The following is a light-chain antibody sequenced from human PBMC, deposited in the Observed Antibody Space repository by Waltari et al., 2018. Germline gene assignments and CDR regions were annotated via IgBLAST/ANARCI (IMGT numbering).Light chain of an antibody. CDR1: QSPSGH. V-gene: IGKV1-5*03. CDR3: QQYGSYPRT. J-gene: IGKJ2*02. Sequence: DIQMTQSPSTLSASVGDRVTITCRASQSPSGHLAWYQQRPGRAPDLLIHQTSSLESGVSPRFSGGGSGTEYTLTISSLRPDDVGVYYCQQYGSYPRTFGQGTRVDIK. CDR2: QTS.